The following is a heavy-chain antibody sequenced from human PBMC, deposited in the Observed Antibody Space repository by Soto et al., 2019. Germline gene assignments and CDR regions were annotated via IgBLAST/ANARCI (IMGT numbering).Heavy chain of an antibody. CDR2: ISGSGGST. Sequence: GGYLIVSWAASGFTFSSYAMSWVRQAPGKGLEWVSAISGSGGSTYYADSVKGRFTISRDNSKNTLYLQMNSLRAEDTAVYYCAKLGQARTVVYYYYCGMDGWGPGTTVTGS. CDR1: GFTFSSYA. V-gene: IGHV3-23*01. J-gene: IGHJ6*02. D-gene: IGHD2-15*01. CDR3: AKLGQARTVVYYYYCGMDG.